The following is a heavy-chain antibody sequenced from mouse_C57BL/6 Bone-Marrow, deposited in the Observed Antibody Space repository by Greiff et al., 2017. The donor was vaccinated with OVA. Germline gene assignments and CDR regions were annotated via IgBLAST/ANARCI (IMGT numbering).Heavy chain of an antibody. V-gene: IGHV5-17*01. CDR1: GFTFSDYG. D-gene: IGHD4-1*01. Sequence: DVHLVESGGGLVKPGGSLKLSCAASGFTFSDYGMHWVRQAPEKGLEWVAYISSGSSTIYYADTVKGRFTISRDNAKNTLFLQMTSLRSEDTAMYYCARKETGTPFDYWGQGTTLTVSS. CDR2: ISSGSSTI. J-gene: IGHJ2*01. CDR3: ARKETGTPFDY.